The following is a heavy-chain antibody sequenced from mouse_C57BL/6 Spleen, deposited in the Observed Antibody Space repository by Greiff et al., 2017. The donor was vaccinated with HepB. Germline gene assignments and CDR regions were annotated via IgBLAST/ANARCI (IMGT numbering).Heavy chain of an antibody. J-gene: IGHJ1*03. V-gene: IGHV1-63*01. CDR3: ARTPITTVRYWYFDV. CDR1: GYTFTNYW. Sequence: QVQLQQSGAELVRPGTSVKMSCKASGYTFTNYWIGWAKQRPGHGLEWIGDIYPGGGYTNYNEKFKGKATLTADKSSSTAYMQFSSLTSEDSAIYYWARTPITTVRYWYFDVWGTGTTVTVSS. D-gene: IGHD1-1*01. CDR2: IYPGGGYT.